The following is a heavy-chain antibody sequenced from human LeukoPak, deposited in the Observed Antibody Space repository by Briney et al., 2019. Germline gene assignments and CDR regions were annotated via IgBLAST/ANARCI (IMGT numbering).Heavy chain of an antibody. J-gene: IGHJ1*01. Sequence: GASVKVSCKASGYTFTGYYMHWVRQAPGQGLEWMGWINPSSGGTNYAQKFQGWVTMTRDTSISTAYMELSRLRSDDTAVYYCARDRITMVRGVSGFQHWGQGTLVTVSS. CDR3: ARDRITMVRGVSGFQH. CDR1: GYTFTGYY. D-gene: IGHD3-10*01. CDR2: INPSSGGT. V-gene: IGHV1-2*04.